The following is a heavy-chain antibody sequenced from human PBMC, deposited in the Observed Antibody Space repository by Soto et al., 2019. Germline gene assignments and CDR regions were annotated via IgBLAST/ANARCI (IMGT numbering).Heavy chain of an antibody. Sequence: QVQLVESGGGVVQPGRSLRLSCAASGFTFSSYGMHWVRQAPGKGLEWVAVISYDGSNKYYADSVKGRFTISRDNSKNTLYLQMNSLRAEDTAVYYCAKAALAGLAARPNGVWGQGTTVTVSS. V-gene: IGHV3-30*18. CDR1: GFTFSSYG. CDR3: AKAALAGLAARPNGV. J-gene: IGHJ6*02. D-gene: IGHD6-6*01. CDR2: ISYDGSNK.